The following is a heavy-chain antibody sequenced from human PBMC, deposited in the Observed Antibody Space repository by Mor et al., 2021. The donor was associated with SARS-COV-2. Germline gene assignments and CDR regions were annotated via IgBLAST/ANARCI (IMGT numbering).Heavy chain of an antibody. V-gene: IGHV3-13*01. CDR3: ARGMCSGGRCDYYYAM. CDR2: IGTAGDT. D-gene: IGHD2-15*01. J-gene: IGHJ6*01. Sequence: EWVSAIGTAGDTYYPGSVKGRFTISRDNAKNTLYLQMNSLRDEDTAIYYCARGMCSGGRCDYYYAM.